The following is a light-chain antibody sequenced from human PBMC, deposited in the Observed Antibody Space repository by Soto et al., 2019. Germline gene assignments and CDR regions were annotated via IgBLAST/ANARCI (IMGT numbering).Light chain of an antibody. CDR3: CSYASSSSYV. J-gene: IGLJ1*01. Sequence: QSALTQPASVSGSPGQSITISCSGTTSDVGGYNLVSWYQQHTAKAPKLLIYEGTQRPSGVSSRFSGSKSGNPASLTISGLQAEDEADYYCCSYASSSSYVFGTGTKV. CDR2: EGT. CDR1: TSDVGGYNL. V-gene: IGLV2-23*01.